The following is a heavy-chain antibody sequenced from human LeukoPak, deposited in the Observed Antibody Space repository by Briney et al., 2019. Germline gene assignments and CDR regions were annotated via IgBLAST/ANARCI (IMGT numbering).Heavy chain of an antibody. Sequence: GGSLRLSCSASGFTFSDYNMNWVRQAPGKGLEWVSYISSSGTTIYYADSVKGRFTISRDNAKNSLYLQMNSLRDEDTAVYYCARGTVRGVISPNDYWGQGTLVTVSS. D-gene: IGHD3-10*01. CDR1: GFTFSDYN. J-gene: IGHJ4*02. CDR3: ARGTVRGVISPNDY. V-gene: IGHV3-48*02. CDR2: ISSSGTTI.